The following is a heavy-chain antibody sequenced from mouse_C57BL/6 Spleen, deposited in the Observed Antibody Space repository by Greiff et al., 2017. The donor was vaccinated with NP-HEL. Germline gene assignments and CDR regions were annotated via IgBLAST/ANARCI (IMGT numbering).Heavy chain of an antibody. CDR2: IDPETGGT. D-gene: IGHD2-5*01. Sequence: QVQLQQSGAELVRPGASVTLSCKASGYTFTDYEMHWVKQTPVHGLEWIGAIDPETGGTAYNQKFKGKAILTADKSASTAYMELRSLTSEDSAVYYCTGGGMGYSIDWGQGTTLTVSS. V-gene: IGHV1-15*01. CDR3: TGGGMGYSID. CDR1: GYTFTDYE. J-gene: IGHJ2*01.